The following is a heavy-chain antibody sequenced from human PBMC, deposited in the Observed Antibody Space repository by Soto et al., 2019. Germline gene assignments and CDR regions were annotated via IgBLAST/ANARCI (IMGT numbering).Heavy chain of an antibody. CDR3: ARAGSNGNWYFDL. CDR1: GYTFTNYA. Sequence: QVQLVQSGGEVKKPGASVKVSCKASGYTFTNYAIHWVRQAPGQNLEWVGWINAGNGKTKSSQKFQGRVTITRDTSASTANLDLSSLRSEDTAVYYCARAGSNGNWYFDLWGRGTLVTVSS. CDR2: INAGNGKT. V-gene: IGHV1-3*01. D-gene: IGHD2-8*01. J-gene: IGHJ2*01.